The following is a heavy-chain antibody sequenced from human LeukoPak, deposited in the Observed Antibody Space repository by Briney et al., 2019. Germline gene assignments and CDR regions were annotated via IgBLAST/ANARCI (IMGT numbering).Heavy chain of an antibody. Sequence: GSVRVSCKASGYTFINYYMHWVRQAPGQGLEWMGIINPSGDSTTYAQKLKGRVTMTRDTSTSTVYMEMSSLRSEDTAVYYCARLEATINRMDVWGQGTTVTVSS. CDR1: GYTFINYY. V-gene: IGHV1-46*04. J-gene: IGHJ6*02. CDR3: ARLEATINRMDV. D-gene: IGHD5-12*01. CDR2: INPSGDST.